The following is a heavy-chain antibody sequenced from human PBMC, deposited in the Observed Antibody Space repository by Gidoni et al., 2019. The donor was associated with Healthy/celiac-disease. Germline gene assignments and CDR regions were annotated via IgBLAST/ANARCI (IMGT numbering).Heavy chain of an antibody. CDR3: AKEKYYYDSSGYYSPLFDY. V-gene: IGHV3-23*01. CDR2: ISGSGGST. CDR1: GFPFSSYA. Sequence: EVQLLESGGGLVQPGGSLRLSCAASGFPFSSYAMSWVRQAPGKGLEWVSAISGSGGSTYYADSVKGRFTISRDNSKNTLYLQMNSLRAEDTAVYYCAKEKYYYDSSGYYSPLFDYWGQGTLVTVSS. J-gene: IGHJ4*02. D-gene: IGHD3-22*01.